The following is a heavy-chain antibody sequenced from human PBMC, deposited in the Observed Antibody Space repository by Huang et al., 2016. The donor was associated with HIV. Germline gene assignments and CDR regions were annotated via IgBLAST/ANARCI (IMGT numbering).Heavy chain of an antibody. CDR1: GYPFTSYH. Sequence: QVQLVQSGSEFKKPGASVRISCRASGYPFTSYHVNWVRQAPGHGLEWMGCIHSATGGQSYAPAVTGRFVFSLDTSVATCFLQITNLRADDTAVYFFARGGGDSAWQTPLVWFDPWGQGTLVTVSS. CDR3: ARGGGDSAWQTPLVWFDP. V-gene: IGHV7-4-1*02. CDR2: IHSATGGQ. J-gene: IGHJ5*02. D-gene: IGHD2-15*01.